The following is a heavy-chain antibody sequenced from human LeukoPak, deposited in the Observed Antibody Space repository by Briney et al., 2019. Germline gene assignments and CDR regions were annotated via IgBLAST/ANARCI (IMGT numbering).Heavy chain of an antibody. V-gene: IGHV3-23*01. D-gene: IGHD3-22*01. Sequence: GGSLRLSCAASGFTFSSHAMSWVRQAPGKGLEWVSAISGSGGSTYYADSVKGRFTISRDNSKNTLYLQMNSLRAEDTAVYYCAKVRLGTDYYDSSGYYGYWGQGTLVTVSS. CDR3: AKVRLGTDYYDSSGYYGY. CDR1: GFTFSSHA. J-gene: IGHJ4*02. CDR2: ISGSGGST.